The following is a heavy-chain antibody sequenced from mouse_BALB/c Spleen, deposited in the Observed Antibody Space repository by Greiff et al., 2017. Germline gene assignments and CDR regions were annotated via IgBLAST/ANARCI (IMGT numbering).Heavy chain of an antibody. CDR3: AREGTTAPYWYFDV. J-gene: IGHJ1*01. D-gene: IGHD1-2*01. CDR2: ISSGGSYT. CDR1: GFTFSSYA. V-gene: IGHV5-9-4*01. Sequence: EVMLVESGGGLVKPGGSLKLSCAASGFTFSSYAMSWVRQSPEKRLEWVAEISSGGSYTYYPDTVTGRFTISRDNAKNTLYLEMSSLRSEDTAMYYCAREGTTAPYWYFDVWGAGTTVTVSS.